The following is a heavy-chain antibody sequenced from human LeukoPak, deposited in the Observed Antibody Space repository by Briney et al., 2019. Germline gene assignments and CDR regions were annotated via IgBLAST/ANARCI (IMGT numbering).Heavy chain of an antibody. CDR2: IYYSGST. D-gene: IGHD2-15*01. CDR1: GGSISSYY. J-gene: IGHJ4*02. Sequence: SETLSLTCTVSGGSISSYYWSWIRQPPGKGLEWIGYIYYSGSTNYNPSLKSRVTISVDTSKNQFYLKLSSVTAADTAVYYCASGSSVVVADLALDYWGQGTLVTVSS. CDR3: ASGSSVVVADLALDY. V-gene: IGHV4-59*01.